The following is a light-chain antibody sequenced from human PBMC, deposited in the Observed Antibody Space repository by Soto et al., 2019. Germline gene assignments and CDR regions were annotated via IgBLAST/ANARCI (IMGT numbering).Light chain of an antibody. V-gene: IGKV1-5*01. CDR2: DAS. CDR3: QQSYSTPQT. Sequence: DIQMTQSPSTLSASVGDRVTITCRASQSISNRLAWYHQKPGKTPNLLIYDASNLGSGVPSRFSGSGSGTEFTLTISSLQPEDFATYYCQQSYSTPQTFGQGTKVDIK. J-gene: IGKJ1*01. CDR1: QSISNR.